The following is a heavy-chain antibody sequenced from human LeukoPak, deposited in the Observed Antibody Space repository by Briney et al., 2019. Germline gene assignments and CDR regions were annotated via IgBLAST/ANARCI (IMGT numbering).Heavy chain of an antibody. V-gene: IGHV3-15*01. J-gene: IGHJ6*02. CDR3: TQNSNPAGWYSCYYYGMDV. D-gene: IGHD6-19*01. CDR2: IKSKTDGGTT. CDR1: GFTFSNAW. Sequence: GGSLRLSCAASGFTFSNAWMSWVSQAPGKGLEWVGRIKSKTDGGTTDYAAPVEGRFTISRDDSKNTLYLQMNSLKTEDTAVYYYTQNSNPAGWYSCYYYGMDVWGQGTTVTVSS.